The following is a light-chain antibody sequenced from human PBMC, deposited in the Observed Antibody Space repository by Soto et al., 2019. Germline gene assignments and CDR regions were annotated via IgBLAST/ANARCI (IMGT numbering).Light chain of an antibody. CDR2: TSS. Sequence: IQLTQSPSSRSASVGARVTITCRASQDISSFLVWYQQKPGKSHKLLIYTSSTLQSGVTSRFSGSGSGTEFTLTISSLQPEEFATYYCQHLKSYPPTFGPGTKVDV. CDR1: QDISSF. V-gene: IGKV1-9*01. J-gene: IGKJ3*01. CDR3: QHLKSYPPT.